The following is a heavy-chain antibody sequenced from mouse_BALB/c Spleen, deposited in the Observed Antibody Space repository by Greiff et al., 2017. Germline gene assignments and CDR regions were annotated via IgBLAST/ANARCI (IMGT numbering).Heavy chain of an antibody. CDR2: ISSGGSYT. V-gene: IGHV5-6-4*01. D-gene: IGHD1-1*02. CDR1: GFTFSSYT. J-gene: IGHJ3*01. CDR3: TRDRGGSPWFAY. Sequence: EAKLVESGGGLVKPGGSLKLSCAASGFTFSSYTMSWVRQTPEKRLEWVATISSGGSYTYYPDSVKGRFTISRDNAKNTLYLQMSSLKSEDTAMYYCTRDRGGSPWFAYWGQGTLVTVSA.